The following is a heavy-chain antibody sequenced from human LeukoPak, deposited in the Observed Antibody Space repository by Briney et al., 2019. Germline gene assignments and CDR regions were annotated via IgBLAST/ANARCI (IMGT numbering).Heavy chain of an antibody. CDR2: INHSGST. D-gene: IGHD2-8*01. V-gene: IGHV4-34*01. J-gene: IGHJ6*02. CDR1: GGPFSGYY. Sequence: PSETLSLTCAVYGGPFSGYYWSWIRQPPGKGLEWIGEINHSGSTNYNPSLKSRVTISVDTSKNQFSLKLSSVTAADTAVYYCARGPLGYCTNGVCSRLVYGMDVWGQGTTVTVSS. CDR3: ARGPLGYCTNGVCSRLVYGMDV.